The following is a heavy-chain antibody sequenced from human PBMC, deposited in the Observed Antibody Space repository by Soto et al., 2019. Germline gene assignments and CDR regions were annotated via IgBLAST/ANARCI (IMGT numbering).Heavy chain of an antibody. V-gene: IGHV3-23*01. Sequence: PGGSLRLSCAASGFTFTNYALHWVRQAPGKGLEWVSAISGSGGSTYYADSVKGRFTISRDNSKNTLYLQMNSLRAEDTALYYCASIPPSAVGATTEVDYWGQGTLVTVSS. D-gene: IGHD1-26*01. CDR1: GFTFTNYA. CDR2: ISGSGGST. CDR3: ASIPPSAVGATTEVDY. J-gene: IGHJ4*02.